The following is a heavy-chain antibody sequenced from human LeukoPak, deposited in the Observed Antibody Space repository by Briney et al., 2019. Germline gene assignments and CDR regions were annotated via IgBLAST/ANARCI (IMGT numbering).Heavy chain of an antibody. Sequence: GGSLRLSCAASGFTFSSYAMHWVRQAPGKGLEWVAVISYDGSNKYYADSVKGRFTISRDNSKNTLYLQMNSLRAEDTAVYYCARARSGSYYYFDYWGQGTLVTVSS. V-gene: IGHV3-30-3*01. CDR3: ARARSGSYYYFDY. CDR1: GFTFSSYA. D-gene: IGHD1-26*01. J-gene: IGHJ4*02. CDR2: ISYDGSNK.